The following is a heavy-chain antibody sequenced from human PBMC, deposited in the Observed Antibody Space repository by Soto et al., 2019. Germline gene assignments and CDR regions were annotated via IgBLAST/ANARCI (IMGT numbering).Heavy chain of an antibody. D-gene: IGHD3-22*01. CDR2: IKQNGAET. Sequence: EVQLVESGGALVQPGGTLRLSCAASGFTFGRHWMSWVRQAPGKGLAWVANIKQNGAETYYAHPVQGRFTISRDNIKSILYLQMSGLRGDDTAVYSCARVPYDSTGYFNDYWGQGTLVSVSS. V-gene: IGHV3-7*01. J-gene: IGHJ4*02. CDR1: GFTFGRHW. CDR3: ARVPYDSTGYFNDY.